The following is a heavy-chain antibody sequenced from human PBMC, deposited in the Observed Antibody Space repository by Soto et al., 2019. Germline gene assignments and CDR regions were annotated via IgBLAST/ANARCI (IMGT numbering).Heavy chain of an antibody. CDR2: VSSSGSCI. V-gene: IGHV3-11*01. J-gene: IGHJ4*02. CDR3: ARVPKAVVVAANAY. D-gene: IGHD2-15*01. Sequence: QVQLVESGGGLVKPGGSLRLSCAASGFTFSDHFMSWIRQAPGQGLEWVSYVSSSGSCIYYADSVKGRFTISRENAKNSPYLQTNTPRAEDTAVYYCARVPKAVVVAANAYLGQGSLVTVSS. CDR1: GFTFSDHF.